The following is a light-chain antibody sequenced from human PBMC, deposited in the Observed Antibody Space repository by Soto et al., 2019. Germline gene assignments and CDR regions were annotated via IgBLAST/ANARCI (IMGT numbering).Light chain of an antibody. CDR2: GAS. V-gene: IGKV3-20*01. CDR3: QHYGSSPLT. Sequence: EIVLTQSPGTLSLSPGERATLSCRASQSVSSSYLAWYQQKPGQAPRLLIYGASSRATGIPDRFSGSGSGTYFTLTISRQEPEDVALYYCQHYGSSPLTFGGGTKVEIK. CDR1: QSVSSSY. J-gene: IGKJ4*01.